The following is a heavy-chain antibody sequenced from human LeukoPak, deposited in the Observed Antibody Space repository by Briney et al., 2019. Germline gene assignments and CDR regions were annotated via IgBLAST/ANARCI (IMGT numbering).Heavy chain of an antibody. CDR3: ARDWGLDY. J-gene: IGHJ4*02. CDR2: ISSSSNYI. D-gene: IGHD7-27*01. V-gene: IGHV3-21*01. Sequence: KSGGSLRLSCAASGFTFSIYSMNWVRQAPGKGLEWVSSISSSSNYIYYADSVKGRFTISRDSAKNSLYLQMNSLRAEDTAVYYCARDWGLDYWGQGTLVTVSS. CDR1: GFTFSIYS.